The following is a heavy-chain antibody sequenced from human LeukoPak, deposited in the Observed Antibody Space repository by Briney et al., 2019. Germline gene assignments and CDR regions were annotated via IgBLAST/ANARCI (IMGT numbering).Heavy chain of an antibody. D-gene: IGHD3-22*01. CDR1: GFTVSSNS. CDR2: VYSDNT. J-gene: IGHJ5*02. CDR3: ARDAITMIYNWFDP. Sequence: GGSLRLSCTVSGFTVSSNSMSWVRQAPGKGLEWVSFVYSDNTHYSDSVKGRFTISRDNSKNTLYLQMNSLRAEDTAVYYCARDAITMIYNWFDPWGQGTLVTVSS. V-gene: IGHV3-53*01.